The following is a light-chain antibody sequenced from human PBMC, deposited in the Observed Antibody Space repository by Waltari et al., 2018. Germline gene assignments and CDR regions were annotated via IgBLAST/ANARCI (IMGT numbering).Light chain of an antibody. CDR2: GAS. CDR3: QHYLRLPVA. V-gene: IGKV3-20*01. Sequence: CKASQSGARTLARNEEKPGQAPHLLIYGASTRATGIPDRFIGSGYGNDFSITISGLEPDDSAVYYCQHYLRLPVAFGQGTKVEIK. J-gene: IGKJ1*01. CDR1: QSGART.